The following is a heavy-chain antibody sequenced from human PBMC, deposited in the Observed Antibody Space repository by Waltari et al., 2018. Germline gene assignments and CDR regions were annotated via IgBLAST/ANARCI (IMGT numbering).Heavy chain of an antibody. CDR1: GFTFSSYW. V-gene: IGHV3-7*01. J-gene: IGHJ5*02. CDR2: IKQDGSEK. D-gene: IGHD3-22*01. Sequence: EVQLVVSGGGLVQPGGSLRLSCAASGFTFSSYWMSWVRQAPGQGREWVAKIKQDGSEKYYVDSVKGRFTISRDNAKNSLYLQMNSLRAEDTAVYYCARERKGPMIVVVNWFDPWGQGTLVTVSS. CDR3: ARERKGPMIVVVNWFDP.